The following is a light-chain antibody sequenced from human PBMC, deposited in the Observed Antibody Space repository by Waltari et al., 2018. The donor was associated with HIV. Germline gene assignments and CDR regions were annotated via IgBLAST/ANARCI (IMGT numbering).Light chain of an antibody. CDR2: KDK. Sequence: YELTQPPSVSVSPGQTAKTICSGDELPEHKPHLYQQRPGQAPVLVIYKDKERPSGIPERFSGSSSGTTATLTISGVLEEDEADYYCQSADSSETLGVFGGGTKLTVL. CDR3: QSADSSETLGV. V-gene: IGLV3-25*03. CDR1: ELPEHK. J-gene: IGLJ3*02.